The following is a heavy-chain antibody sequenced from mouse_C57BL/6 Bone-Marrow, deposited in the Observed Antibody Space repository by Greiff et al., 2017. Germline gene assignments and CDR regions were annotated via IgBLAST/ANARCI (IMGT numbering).Heavy chain of an antibody. CDR3: SRQDYGSSYDYAMDY. D-gene: IGHD1-1*01. Sequence: EVKVEESGGGLVQPGGSLKLSCAASGFTFSDYGMAWVRQAPRKGPEWVAFISNLAYSIYYADTVTGRFTISRENAKNTLYLEMSSLRSEDTAMYYCSRQDYGSSYDYAMDYWGQGTSVTVSS. V-gene: IGHV5-15*04. CDR1: GFTFSDYG. CDR2: ISNLAYSI. J-gene: IGHJ4*01.